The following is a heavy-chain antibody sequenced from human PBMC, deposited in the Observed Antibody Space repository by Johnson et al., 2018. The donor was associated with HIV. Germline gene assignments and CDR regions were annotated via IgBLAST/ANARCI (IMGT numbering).Heavy chain of an antibody. Sequence: MLLVESGVGVVQPGRSLRLSCAASRITLSSYGMHWVRQAPGKGLEWVAFIRYDGSNKYYADSVKGRFTISRDNSKNTLYLQMNSLRAEDTAVYYCARAHDAFDIWGQGTMVTVSS. CDR1: RITLSSYG. CDR2: IRYDGSNK. V-gene: IGHV3-30*02. CDR3: ARAHDAFDI. J-gene: IGHJ3*02.